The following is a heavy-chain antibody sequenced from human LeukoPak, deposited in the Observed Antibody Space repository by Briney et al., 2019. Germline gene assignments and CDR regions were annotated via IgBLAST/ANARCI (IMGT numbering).Heavy chain of an antibody. D-gene: IGHD2-2*01. J-gene: IGHJ4*02. Sequence: ASVKVSCKASGYTFTSYDINWVRQATGQGLEWMGWMNPNSGNTGYAQKFQGRVTMARNTSISTAYMELSSLRSEDTAVYYCASSLGYCSSTSCLDYGYWGQGTLVTVSS. CDR1: GYTFTSYD. V-gene: IGHV1-8*01. CDR2: MNPNSGNT. CDR3: ASSLGYCSSTSCLDYGY.